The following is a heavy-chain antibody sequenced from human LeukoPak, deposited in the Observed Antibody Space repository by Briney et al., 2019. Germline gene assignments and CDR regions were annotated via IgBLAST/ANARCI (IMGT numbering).Heavy chain of an antibody. V-gene: IGHV3-64D*06. Sequence: GGSLRLSCSASGFTFSRYAMHWVRQAPGKGLEYVSAISSNGGSTYYADSVKGRFTVSRDNSKNTRYLQMSSLRAEDTAVYYCVKDGSGSYYTYYFDYWGQGTLVTVSS. J-gene: IGHJ4*02. CDR3: VKDGSGSYYTYYFDY. CDR2: ISSNGGST. D-gene: IGHD3-10*01. CDR1: GFTFSRYA.